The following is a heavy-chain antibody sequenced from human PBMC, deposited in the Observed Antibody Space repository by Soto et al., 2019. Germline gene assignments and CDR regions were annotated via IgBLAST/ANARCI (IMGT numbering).Heavy chain of an antibody. CDR1: GYTFTSYG. CDR3: ARDLAYIREY. Sequence: QVQLIQSGPEMKKPGASVKVYCKSSGYTFTSYGISWVRQAPGQGLEWMGWISTAHSDIGYAQKFQGRVTMTTDTSTSTAFMEMRSLTSDDTAVYYCARDLAYIREYWGQGTQVTVSS. D-gene: IGHD3-10*01. J-gene: IGHJ4*02. CDR2: ISTAHSDI. V-gene: IGHV1-18*01.